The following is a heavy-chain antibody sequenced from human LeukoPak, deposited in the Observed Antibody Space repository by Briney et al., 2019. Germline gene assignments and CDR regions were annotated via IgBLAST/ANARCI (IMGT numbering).Heavy chain of an antibody. CDR3: ARTYYGSGNYYKLDY. Sequence: PGGSLRLSCAGSGFTFSSHGMNWVRRTPGKGLEWISYIRSDSSIIKYADSVRGRFTISRDNAKNSLYLQINSLRAEDTAVYYCARTYYGSGNYYKLDYWGQGTLVTVSS. CDR2: IRSDSSII. J-gene: IGHJ4*02. V-gene: IGHV3-48*01. CDR1: GFTFSSHG. D-gene: IGHD3-10*01.